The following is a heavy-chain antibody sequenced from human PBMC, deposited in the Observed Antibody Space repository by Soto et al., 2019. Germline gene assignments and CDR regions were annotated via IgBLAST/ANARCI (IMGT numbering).Heavy chain of an antibody. V-gene: IGHV7-4-1*01. J-gene: IGHJ6*02. CDR2: INTNTGNP. CDR1: GYTFTSYA. D-gene: IGHD3-3*01. Sequence: ASVKVSCKASGYTFTSYAMNWVRQAPGQGLEWKGWINTNTGNPTYAQGLTGRFVFSLDTSVSTAFLQICSLKAEDIAVYYCARGPFWSGFSPNYYYYGMDVWGQGTTVTVSS. CDR3: ARGPFWSGFSPNYYYYGMDV.